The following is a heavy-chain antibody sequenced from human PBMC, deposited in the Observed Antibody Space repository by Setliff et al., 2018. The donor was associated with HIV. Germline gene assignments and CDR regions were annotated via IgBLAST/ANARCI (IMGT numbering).Heavy chain of an antibody. CDR3: ARGPASKYYNFWSGYEGFYYYYTDV. D-gene: IGHD3-3*01. V-gene: IGHV1-8*02. Sequence: ASVKVSCKASGYSFTGYYMHWVRQAPGQGLEWMGWINPNSGNTGYAQKFQGRVTMTRNTSISTAYMELSSLRSEDTAVYYCARGPASKYYNFWSGYEGFYYYYTDVWGKGTTVTVSS. J-gene: IGHJ6*03. CDR1: GYSFTGYY. CDR2: INPNSGNT.